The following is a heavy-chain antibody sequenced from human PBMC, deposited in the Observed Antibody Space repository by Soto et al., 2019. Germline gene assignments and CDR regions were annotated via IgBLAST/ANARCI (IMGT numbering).Heavy chain of an antibody. CDR2: FFYSGKS. Sequence: SETLSLTCSVSGGSISTSSSTYYWGWMRQPPGKGLEWIASFFYSGKSFYNPSLKSRVTMSVDTSKNQFSLNLSSVTAADTAVYYCVRRHGLTLDAYYWGQGTLVTSPQ. CDR1: GGSISTSSSTYY. D-gene: IGHD3-10*01. J-gene: IGHJ4*02. V-gene: IGHV4-39*01. CDR3: VRRHGLTLDAYY.